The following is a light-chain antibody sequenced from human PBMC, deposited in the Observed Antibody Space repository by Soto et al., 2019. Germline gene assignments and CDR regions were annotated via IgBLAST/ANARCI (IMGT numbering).Light chain of an antibody. CDR2: GAS. J-gene: IGKJ1*01. CDR3: HQRQSWPRT. CDR1: QSVSGSY. Sequence: EIVLTQSPGTLSLSPGERATLSRRASQSVSGSYLAWYQQKPGQAPRLLIYGASSRATGIPDRFSGSGSGTDFTLTISRLEPEDFALYYCHQRQSWPRTFGQGTKVDIK. V-gene: IGKV3-20*01.